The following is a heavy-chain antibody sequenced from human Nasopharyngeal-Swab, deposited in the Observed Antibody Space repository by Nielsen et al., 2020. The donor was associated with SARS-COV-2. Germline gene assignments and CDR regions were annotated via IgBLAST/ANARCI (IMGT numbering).Heavy chain of an antibody. CDR2: INPGGGSA. J-gene: IGHJ5*02. Sequence: ASVKVSCKASGYTFTRDYIHWVGQAPGQGLEWMGIINPGGGSARYSQNFQGRVTMTRDTSTSTVYMELSSLRSEDTAVYYCARGGDPREVVAATDCFDPWGQGTLVTVSS. D-gene: IGHD2-15*01. CDR3: ARGGDPREVVAATDCFDP. CDR1: GYTFTRDY. V-gene: IGHV1-46*01.